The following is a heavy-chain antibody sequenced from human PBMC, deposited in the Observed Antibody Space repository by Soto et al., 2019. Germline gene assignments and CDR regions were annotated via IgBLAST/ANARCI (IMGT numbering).Heavy chain of an antibody. CDR2: INAGNGNT. Sequence: ASVEVCCKSSVYTFTSYALQWVCQTQGQRLEWVGWINAGNGNTKYSQKFQGRVTITRDTSASTPYMELSSLRSEDPAVSYCAGGDYGYCDESFDYWGRGTRGVVSS. V-gene: IGHV1-3*01. CDR3: AGGDYGYCDESFDY. D-gene: IGHD5-18*01. J-gene: IGHJ4*02. CDR1: VYTFTSYA.